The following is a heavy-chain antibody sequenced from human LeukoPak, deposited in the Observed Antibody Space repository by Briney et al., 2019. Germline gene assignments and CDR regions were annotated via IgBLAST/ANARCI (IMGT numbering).Heavy chain of an antibody. J-gene: IGHJ4*02. D-gene: IGHD3-3*01. Sequence: SETLSLTCTVSGGSIRSSYYYWGWIRQPPGKGLEWIGGISSSGNTYYNPSLKSRITISIDTSKNHFSLKLSSVSAADTAVYYCARLGAGPTYYDFWSGYSSFYFDYWGQGTLVTVSS. V-gene: IGHV4-39*02. CDR2: ISSSGNT. CDR1: GGSIRSSYYY. CDR3: ARLGAGPTYYDFWSGYSSFYFDY.